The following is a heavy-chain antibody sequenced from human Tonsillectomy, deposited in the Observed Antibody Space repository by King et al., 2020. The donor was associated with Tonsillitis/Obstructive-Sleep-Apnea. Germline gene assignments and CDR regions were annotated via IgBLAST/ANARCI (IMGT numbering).Heavy chain of an antibody. D-gene: IGHD3-3*01. CDR1: GYTFTSYG. J-gene: IGHJ6*03. CDR3: ARVHPSNDFWSGYYKGIYYYYMDV. CDR2: ISAYNGNT. V-gene: IGHV1-18*01. Sequence: QLVQSGAEVKKPGASVKVSCKASGYTFTSYGISWVRQAPGQGLEWMGWISAYNGNTNYAQKLQGRVTMTTDTSTRTAYMELRSLRSDDTAGYYCARVHPSNDFWSGYYKGIYYYYMDVWGKGTTVTVSS.